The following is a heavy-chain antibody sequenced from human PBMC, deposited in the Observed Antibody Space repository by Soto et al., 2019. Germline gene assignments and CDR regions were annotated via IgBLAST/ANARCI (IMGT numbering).Heavy chain of an antibody. CDR1: GCSDSSDTYY. D-gene: IGHD2-15*01. J-gene: IGHJ6*04. CDR3: ARDRRVDCSGFICRSYYCYAMDV. CDR2: IHYSGTT. V-gene: IGHV4-61*01. Sequence: QVQLQESGPGLVKPSETLSLTCTVSGCSDSSDTYYWSWIRQPPGKGLEWIGHIHYSGTTYYNPSLKSQVIISLDTPKTTFFLQLSSVSGAETAVYYCARDRRVDCSGFICRSYYCYAMDVWGKGTTVAVSS.